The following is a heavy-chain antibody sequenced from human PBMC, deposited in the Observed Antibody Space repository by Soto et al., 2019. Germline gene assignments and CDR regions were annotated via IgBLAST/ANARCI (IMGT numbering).Heavy chain of an antibody. CDR3: ARSWEYCSSTSCYSDDY. D-gene: IGHD2-2*01. CDR2: MNPNSGNT. Sequence: ASVKVSCKASGYTFTSYDINWVRQATGQGLEWMGWMNPNSGNTGYAQKFQGRVTMTRNTSISTAYMELSSLRSEDTAVYYCARSWEYCSSTSCYSDDYWGQGTLVTVSS. J-gene: IGHJ4*02. CDR1: GYTFTSYD. V-gene: IGHV1-8*01.